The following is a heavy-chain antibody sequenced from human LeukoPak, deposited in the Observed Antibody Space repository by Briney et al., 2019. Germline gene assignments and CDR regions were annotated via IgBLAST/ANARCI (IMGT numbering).Heavy chain of an antibody. CDR2: IYTSGST. J-gene: IGHJ4*02. V-gene: IGHV4-4*07. D-gene: IGHD3-10*01. CDR3: ARVFGDGSGLDY. CDR1: GGSISRYY. Sequence: SETLSLTCTVSGGSISRYYWSWIRQPAGKGLEWIGRIYTSGSTNYNPSLKRRVTMSVDTSKNQFSLKLSSVPAADTAVYYCARVFGDGSGLDYWGQGTLVTVSS.